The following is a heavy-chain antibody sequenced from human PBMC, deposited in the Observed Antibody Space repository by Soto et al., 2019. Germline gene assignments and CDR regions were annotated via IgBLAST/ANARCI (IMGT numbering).Heavy chain of an antibody. CDR1: GFTFSSYA. Sequence: QVQLVESGGGVVQPGRSLRLSCAASGFTFSSYAVHWVRQAPGKGLEWVAVISSDGNNKYYADSLRGRFTISRDNSKNTLYLQMNSLRAEDTAVYYCAREGGRWLGRPDYWGQGTLVTVSS. CDR2: ISSDGNNK. V-gene: IGHV3-30-3*01. J-gene: IGHJ4*02. D-gene: IGHD3-10*01. CDR3: AREGGRWLGRPDY.